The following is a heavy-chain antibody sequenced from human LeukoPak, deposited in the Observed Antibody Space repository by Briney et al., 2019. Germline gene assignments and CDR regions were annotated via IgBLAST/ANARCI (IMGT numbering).Heavy chain of an antibody. CDR3: AIRLAYCGGDCYSLSY. D-gene: IGHD2-21*02. Sequence: ASVKVSCEASGGTFSSYAISWVRQAPGQGLEWMGGIIPIFGTANYAQKFQGSVTITTDESTSTAYMELSSLRSEDTAVYYCAIRLAYCGGDCYSLSYWGQGTLVTVSS. CDR2: IIPIFGTA. V-gene: IGHV1-69*05. CDR1: GGTFSSYA. J-gene: IGHJ4*02.